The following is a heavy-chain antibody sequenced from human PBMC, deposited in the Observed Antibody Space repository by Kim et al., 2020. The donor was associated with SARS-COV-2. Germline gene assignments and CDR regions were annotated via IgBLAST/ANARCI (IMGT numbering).Heavy chain of an antibody. CDR2: ISSSSSYI. D-gene: IGHD2-21*02. V-gene: IGHV3-21*01. J-gene: IGHJ4*02. CDR3: ARARGLAYCGGDCYYYFDY. Sequence: GGSLRLSCAASGFTFSSYSMNWVRQAPGKGLEWVSSISSSSSYIYYADSVKGRFTISRDNAKNSLYLQMNSLRAEDTAVYYCARARGLAYCGGDCYYYFDYWGQGTLVTVSS. CDR1: GFTFSSYS.